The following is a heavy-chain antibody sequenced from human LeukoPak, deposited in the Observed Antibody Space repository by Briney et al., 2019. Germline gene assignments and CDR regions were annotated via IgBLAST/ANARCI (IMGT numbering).Heavy chain of an antibody. Sequence: SETLSLTCAVSGGSINNYYWSWIRQPAGKGLERIGRIFTSGSTNYNASLKSRVTISVDTSKNQFSLKLSSVTAADTAVYYCARGDVYYDSSGYYRPPDAFDIWGQGTMVTVSS. D-gene: IGHD3-22*01. V-gene: IGHV4-4*07. CDR1: GGSINNYY. J-gene: IGHJ3*02. CDR2: IFTSGST. CDR3: ARGDVYYDSSGYYRPPDAFDI.